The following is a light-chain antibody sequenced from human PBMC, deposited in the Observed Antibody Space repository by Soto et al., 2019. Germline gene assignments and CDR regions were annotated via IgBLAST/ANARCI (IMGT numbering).Light chain of an antibody. CDR1: SSDVGTYTL. CDR2: EVN. Sequence: QSVLTQPASVSGSPGQSITISCTGTSSDVGTYTLVSWYQQHPGKAPKLVIYEVNKRPAGVSKRFSGSKSGDTASLTISGLQAEDEADYYCSSFTSRFTFVFGTGTKVTVL. V-gene: IGLV2-14*02. CDR3: SSFTSRFTFV. J-gene: IGLJ1*01.